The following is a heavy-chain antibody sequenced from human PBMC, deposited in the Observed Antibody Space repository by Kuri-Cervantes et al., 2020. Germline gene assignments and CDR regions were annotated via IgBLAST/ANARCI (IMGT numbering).Heavy chain of an antibody. Sequence: ASVKVSCKASGYTFSGYYMHWVRQAPGQGLEWMGWMNPNSGNTGYAQKFQGRVTMTRNTSISTAYMELSSLRSGDTAVYYCARARDYDFWSGYYWPLNYYYYGMDVWGQGTTVTVSS. CDR2: MNPNSGNT. J-gene: IGHJ6*02. CDR3: ARARDYDFWSGYYWPLNYYYYGMDV. V-gene: IGHV1-8*02. D-gene: IGHD3-3*01. CDR1: GYTFSGYY.